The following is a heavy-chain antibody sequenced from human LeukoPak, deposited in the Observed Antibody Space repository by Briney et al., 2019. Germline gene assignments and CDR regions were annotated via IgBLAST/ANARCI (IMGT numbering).Heavy chain of an antibody. V-gene: IGHV1-24*01. CDR2: FDPEDGET. Sequence: ASVKVSCKVSGYTLTELSMHWVRQAPGKGLEWMGGFDPEDGETIYAQKFQGRVTMTEDTSTDTAYMELSSLRSDDTAVYYCARDSCSGGSCYVDYWGQGTLVTVSS. D-gene: IGHD2-15*01. CDR1: GYTLTELS. CDR3: ARDSCSGGSCYVDY. J-gene: IGHJ4*02.